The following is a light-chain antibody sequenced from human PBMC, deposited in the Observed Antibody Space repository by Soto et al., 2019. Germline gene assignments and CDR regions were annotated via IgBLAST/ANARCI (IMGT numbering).Light chain of an antibody. CDR1: QDIHRY. J-gene: IGKJ5*01. V-gene: IGKV1-16*01. Sequence: DIQMTQSPVSLSASVGDRITITCRASQDIHRYLAWFQQKPGKAPKSLIYATSSLQLGVPSRFSGSGSGTEFTLTISSLQPEDFATYYCQQYDNFPLTIGHGTRLEMK. CDR2: ATS. CDR3: QQYDNFPLT.